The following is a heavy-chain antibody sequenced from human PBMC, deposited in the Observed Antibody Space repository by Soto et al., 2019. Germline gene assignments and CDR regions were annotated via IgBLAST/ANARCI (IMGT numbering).Heavy chain of an antibody. CDR1: GYTFTSYA. CDR3: ARGAGYSYGQLRGFHWFDP. V-gene: IGHV1-3*01. Sequence: QVQLVQSGAEVKKPGASVKVSCKASGYTFTSYAMHWVRQAPGQRLEWMGWINAGNGNTKYSQKFQGRVTITRDTSASTAYMELSSLRSEDTAVYYCARGAGYSYGQLRGFHWFDPWGQGTLVTVSS. J-gene: IGHJ5*02. CDR2: INAGNGNT. D-gene: IGHD5-18*01.